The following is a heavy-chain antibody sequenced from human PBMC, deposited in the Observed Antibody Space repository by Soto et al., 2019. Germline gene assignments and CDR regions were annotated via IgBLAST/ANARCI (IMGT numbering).Heavy chain of an antibody. CDR1: GFTFSSYA. D-gene: IGHD2-2*01. V-gene: IGHV3-30-3*01. Sequence: GSLRLSCAASGFTFSSYAMHWVRQAPGKGLEWVAVISYDGSNKYYADSVKGRFTISRDNSKNTLYLQMNSLRAEDTAVYYCAKVLPPMSTNHFFDHWGQGTLVTVSS. CDR2: ISYDGSNK. CDR3: AKVLPPMSTNHFFDH. J-gene: IGHJ4*02.